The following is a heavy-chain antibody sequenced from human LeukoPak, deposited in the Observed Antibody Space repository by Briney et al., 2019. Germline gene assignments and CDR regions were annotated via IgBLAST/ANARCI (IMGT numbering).Heavy chain of an antibody. D-gene: IGHD2-2*01. CDR2: IIPIFGTA. J-gene: IGHJ5*02. Sequence: GASVKVSCKASGYTFTSQYMHWVRQAPGQGLEWMGGIIPIFGTANYAQKFQGRVTITADKSTSTAYMELSSLRSEDTAVYYCASGYCSSTSCYWFDPWGQGTLVTVSS. CDR3: ASGYCSSTSCYWFDP. CDR1: GYTFTSQY. V-gene: IGHV1-69*06.